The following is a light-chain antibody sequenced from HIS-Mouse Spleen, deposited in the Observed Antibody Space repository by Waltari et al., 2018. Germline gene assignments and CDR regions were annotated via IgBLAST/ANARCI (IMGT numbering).Light chain of an antibody. CDR3: QQLNSYPPT. V-gene: IGKV1-9*01. Sequence: DIQLTQSPSFLSASVGDRVTITCRASQGISSYLAWYQQKPGKAPKLLIYAASPLQSGVPSRFSGSGSGTEFTLTIGSLQPEDFATYYCQQLNSYPPTFGQGTKVEIK. CDR1: QGISSY. CDR2: AAS. J-gene: IGKJ1*01.